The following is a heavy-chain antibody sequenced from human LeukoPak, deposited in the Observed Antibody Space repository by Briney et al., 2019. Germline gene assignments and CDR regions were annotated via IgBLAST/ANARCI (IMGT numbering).Heavy chain of an antibody. CDR2: INPNSGGT. J-gene: IGHJ5*02. CDR3: TQYYYDSSGLRWFDP. D-gene: IGHD3-22*01. V-gene: IGHV1-2*06. CDR1: GYTFTGYY. Sequence: SVKVSCKASGYTFTGYYMHWVRQAPGQGLEWMGRINPNSGGTNYAQKFQGRVTMTRDTSISTAYMELSRLGSDDTAVYYCTQYYYDSSGLRWFDPWGQGTLVTVSS.